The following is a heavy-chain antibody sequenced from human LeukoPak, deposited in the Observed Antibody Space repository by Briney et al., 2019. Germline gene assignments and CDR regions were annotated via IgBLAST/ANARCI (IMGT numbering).Heavy chain of an antibody. V-gene: IGHV5-51*01. Sequence: ESLKISCKGSGYIFSINWIGWVRQMPGKGLEWMGIIYPGDSDTRYNPSFRGQVIISADKSISTAYLQWSSLKASDTAMYYCARGGRSSYGMDVWGQGTTVTVSS. J-gene: IGHJ6*02. CDR1: GYIFSINW. CDR2: IYPGDSDT. CDR3: ARGGRSSYGMDV. D-gene: IGHD1-26*01.